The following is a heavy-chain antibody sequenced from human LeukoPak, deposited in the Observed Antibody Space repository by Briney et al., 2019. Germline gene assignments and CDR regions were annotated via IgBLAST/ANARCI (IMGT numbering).Heavy chain of an antibody. V-gene: IGHV3-23*01. J-gene: IGHJ4*02. Sequence: PGGSLRLSCAASGFTFSSFAMSWVRQAPGKGLEWVSTISASGGSIYYADSVKGRFTISRDNSKNTLYLQMNSLRAEDTAVYYCAKVLEWSGDSVVYWGQGTLVTVSS. CDR3: AKVLEWSGDSVVY. CDR1: GFTFSSFA. D-gene: IGHD3-3*01. CDR2: ISASGGSI.